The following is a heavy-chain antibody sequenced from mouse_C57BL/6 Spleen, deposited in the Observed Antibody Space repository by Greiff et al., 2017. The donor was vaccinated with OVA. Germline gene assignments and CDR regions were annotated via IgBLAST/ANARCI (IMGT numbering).Heavy chain of an antibody. CDR2: IDPETGGT. V-gene: IGHV1-15*01. J-gene: IGHJ4*01. CDR1: GYTFTDYE. D-gene: IGHD2-1*01. Sequence: QVQLQQSGAELVRPGASVTLSCKASGYTFTDYEMHWVKQTPVHGLEWIGAIDPETGGTAYNQKFKGKAILTADQSSSTAYMELRSLTSEYSAVYYCTSLRWIYYHTRDYWGQGTSVTVSS. CDR3: TSLRWIYYHTRDY.